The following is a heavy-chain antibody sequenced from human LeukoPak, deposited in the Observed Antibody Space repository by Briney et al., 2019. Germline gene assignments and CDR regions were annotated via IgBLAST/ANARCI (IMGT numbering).Heavy chain of an antibody. D-gene: IGHD6-19*01. CDR3: AKDASSGHFDY. CDR1: GFTFDDYA. Sequence: SLRLSCAASGFTFDDYAMHWVRQAPGKGLEWVSGISWNSGSIGYADSVKGRFTISRDNAKNSLYLQMNSLRAEDTALYYCAKDASSGHFDYWGQGTLVTVSS. V-gene: IGHV3-9*01. J-gene: IGHJ4*02. CDR2: ISWNSGSI.